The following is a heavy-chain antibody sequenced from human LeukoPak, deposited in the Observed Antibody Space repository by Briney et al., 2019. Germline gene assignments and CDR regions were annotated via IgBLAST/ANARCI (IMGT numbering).Heavy chain of an antibody. Sequence: SQTLSLTCAISGDSVSSNSAAWNWIRQSPSRGLEWLGRTYYRSKWYNDYTVFAVSVKSRITINPDTSKNQVPLQLNSVTPEDTAVYYCAREVAGTFAFDYWGQGTLVTVSS. CDR2: TYYRSKWYN. D-gene: IGHD6-19*01. J-gene: IGHJ4*02. CDR1: GDSVSSNSAA. CDR3: AREVAGTFAFDY. V-gene: IGHV6-1*01.